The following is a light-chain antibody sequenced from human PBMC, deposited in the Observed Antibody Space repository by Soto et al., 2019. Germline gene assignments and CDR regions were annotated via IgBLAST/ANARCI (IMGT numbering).Light chain of an antibody. V-gene: IGLV3-21*02. J-gene: IGLJ1*01. Sequence: SYELTQPPSVSVAPGQTARITRERNNIVIKSVHWYQQKPGQAPVLVLYDDNDRPSGIPERISGSTSGNTASLTISRVEAGDEADYYCQVWDSRSGHRVVGTGTKLTVL. CDR2: DDN. CDR3: QVWDSRSGHRV. CDR1: NIVIKS.